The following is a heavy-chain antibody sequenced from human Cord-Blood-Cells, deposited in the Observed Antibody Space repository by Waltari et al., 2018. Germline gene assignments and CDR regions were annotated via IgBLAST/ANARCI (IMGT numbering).Heavy chain of an antibody. J-gene: IGHJ4*02. CDR2: INHSGRT. CDR3: ARDRTGRQLLWFGESPYYFDY. V-gene: IGHV4-34*01. D-gene: IGHD3-10*01. CDR1: GGSFSGYY. Sequence: QVQLQQWGAGLLKPSETLSLTCAVYGGSFSGYYWSWIRQPPGKGLEWIGEINHSGRTNYNPYLKSRVTISVDTSKNQFSLKLSSVTAADTAVYYCARDRTGRQLLWFGESPYYFDYWGQGTLVTVSS.